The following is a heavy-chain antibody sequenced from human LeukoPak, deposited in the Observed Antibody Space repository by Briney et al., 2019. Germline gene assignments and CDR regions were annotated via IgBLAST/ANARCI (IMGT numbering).Heavy chain of an antibody. V-gene: IGHV4-59*08. Sequence: SETLSLTCTVSGGSISSYYWSRIRQPPGKGLEWIGYIYYSGSTNYNPSLKSRVTISVDTSKNQFSLKLSSVTAADTAVYYCARSRSTYYYDSSGYYYVSNAFDIWGQGTMVTVSS. D-gene: IGHD3-22*01. CDR1: GGSISSYY. J-gene: IGHJ3*02. CDR3: ARSRSTYYYDSSGYYYVSNAFDI. CDR2: IYYSGST.